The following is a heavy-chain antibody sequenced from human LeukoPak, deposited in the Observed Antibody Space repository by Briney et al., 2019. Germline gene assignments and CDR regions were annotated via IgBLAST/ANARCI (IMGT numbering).Heavy chain of an antibody. CDR2: IYYSGST. D-gene: IGHD1-26*01. CDR1: GGXISSSSYY. V-gene: IGHV4-39*01. CDR3: ARHPGALYGMDV. J-gene: IGHJ6*02. Sequence: PSETLSLTCSVSGGXISSSSYYWGWIRQPPGKGLEWIGSIYYSGSTYYNPSLKSRVTISVDTSKNQFSLKLSSVTAADTAVYYCARHPGALYGMDVWGQGTTVTVSS.